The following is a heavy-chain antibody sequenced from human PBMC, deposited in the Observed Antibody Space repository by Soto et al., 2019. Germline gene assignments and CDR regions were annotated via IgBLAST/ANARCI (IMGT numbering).Heavy chain of an antibody. CDR3: ACSYYDSSGYYSSFGY. V-gene: IGHV4-30-2*01. CDR2: IYHSGST. CDR1: GDSISSGRYS. D-gene: IGHD3-22*01. J-gene: IGHJ4*02. Sequence: SETLTLPCAVFGDSISSGRYSWNWIRQPLGKGLEWIGYIYHSGSTKYNPSLKSRVSISIDTSKNEFAVKVPSVTAADTAVYYCACSYYDSSGYYSSFGYWGRGTLVNGS.